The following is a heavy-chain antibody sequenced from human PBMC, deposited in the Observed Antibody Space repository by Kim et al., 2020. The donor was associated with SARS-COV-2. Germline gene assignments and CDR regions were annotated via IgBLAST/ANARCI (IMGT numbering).Heavy chain of an antibody. D-gene: IGHD4-17*01. Sequence: GGSLRLSCAASGFTFSSYWMYWVRQVPGQGLVWVSRINSDGSSAIYADSVKGRFTISRDNAKKTLYLQMNSLRVEDTAVYYCARVLSPMDYGGNHGFFQHWGQGNLVTVSS. CDR2: INSDGSSA. J-gene: IGHJ1*01. V-gene: IGHV3-74*01. CDR3: ARVLSPMDYGGNHGFFQH. CDR1: GFTFSSYW.